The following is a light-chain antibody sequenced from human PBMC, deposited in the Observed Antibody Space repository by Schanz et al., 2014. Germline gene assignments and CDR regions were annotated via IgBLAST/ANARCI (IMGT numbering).Light chain of an antibody. V-gene: IGKV1-27*01. J-gene: IGKJ1*01. CDR3: QKYDGAPWT. Sequence: DILMTQSPSSLSASVGDRVTLTCRASQGIRNSLAWYQQKPGKAPQLLIGAAATLQSGVPSRFSGSESGTEFTLTISSLQPEDVATYYCQKYDGAPWTFGQGTKVEIK. CDR2: AAA. CDR1: QGIRNS.